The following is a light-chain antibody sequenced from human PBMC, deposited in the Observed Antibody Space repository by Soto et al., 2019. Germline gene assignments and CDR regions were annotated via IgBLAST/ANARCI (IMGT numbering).Light chain of an antibody. J-gene: IGKJ2*01. CDR2: GAS. CDR3: QQFGRSPPT. Sequence: EIVLTQSPGILSLSPGERATLSCRASQSVSSNSVAWYQHKPGQAPRLLIYGASDRATGIPDRFSGSGSGTDFTLTISRLEPEDFAVFFCQQFGRSPPTFGQGTKLEIK. CDR1: QSVSSNS. V-gene: IGKV3-20*01.